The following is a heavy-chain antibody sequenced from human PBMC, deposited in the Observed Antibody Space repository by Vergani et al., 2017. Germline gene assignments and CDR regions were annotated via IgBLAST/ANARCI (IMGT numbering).Heavy chain of an antibody. CDR1: GGSISSSSYY. CDR2: LYFSGST. D-gene: IGHD5-12*01. J-gene: IGHJ6*02. Sequence: QLQLQESGPGLVKPSETLSLTCTVSGGSISSSSYYWGWIRQPPGKGLDWIGGLYFSGSTYYNPSLKNRVTISVDTSKNQFPLKLSSVTAADTAVYYCARQYSGYDYRDYYYGMDVWGQGTTVTVSS. V-gene: IGHV4-39*01. CDR3: ARQYSGYDYRDYYYGMDV.